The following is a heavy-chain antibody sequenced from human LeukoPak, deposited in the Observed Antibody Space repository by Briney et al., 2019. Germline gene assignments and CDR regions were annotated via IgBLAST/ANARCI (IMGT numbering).Heavy chain of an antibody. Sequence: PGGFLRLSCAASGFTFSSYSMNWVRQAPGKGLEWVSSISSSSSYIYYADSVKGRFTISRDNAKNSLYLQMNSLRDEDTAVYYCARDRAYYYDSSGYYYFDHWGQGTLVTVSS. CDR2: ISSSSSYI. J-gene: IGHJ4*02. CDR3: ARDRAYYYDSSGYYYFDH. D-gene: IGHD3-22*01. V-gene: IGHV3-21*04. CDR1: GFTFSSYS.